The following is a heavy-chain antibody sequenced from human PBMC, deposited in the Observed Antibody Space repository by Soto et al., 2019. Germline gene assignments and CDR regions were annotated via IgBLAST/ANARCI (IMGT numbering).Heavy chain of an antibody. CDR2: ISYDGNNK. D-gene: IGHD5-12*01. V-gene: IGHV3-30-3*01. Sequence: GGSLRLSCAASRFTFSSYAIHWVRQAPGKGLEWVAVISYDGNNKYYTDSVKGRFTISRDNSKNTLYLQMNSLRAEDTAVYYCARDYYRFNSGYGFSMDVWGQGTTVTVSS. J-gene: IGHJ6*02. CDR3: ARDYYRFNSGYGFSMDV. CDR1: RFTFSSYA.